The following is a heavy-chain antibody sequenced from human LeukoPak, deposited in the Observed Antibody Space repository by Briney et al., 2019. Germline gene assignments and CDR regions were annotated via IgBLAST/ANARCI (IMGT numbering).Heavy chain of an antibody. CDR3: AREGSGDQKEFDY. CDR2: ISYDGSNK. Sequence: PGRSLRLSCAASGFTFSSYAMHWVRQAPGKGLEWVAVISYDGSNKYYADSVKGRFTISRDSSKNTLYLQIDCLRAEDTAMYYCAREGSGDQKEFDYWGQGTLVTVSS. J-gene: IGHJ4*02. D-gene: IGHD7-27*01. CDR1: GFTFSSYA. V-gene: IGHV3-30-3*01.